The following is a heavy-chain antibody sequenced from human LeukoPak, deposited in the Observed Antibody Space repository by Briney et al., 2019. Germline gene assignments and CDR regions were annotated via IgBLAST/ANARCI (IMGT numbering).Heavy chain of an antibody. Sequence: PSETLSLTCTASGVSISSYYWNWIRQPPGKGLEWIGYINYSGSTKYNPSLKSRVAISLDTSKNQASLKLSSVTAADTAVYYCARASNWFRFDFWGQGTLVTVSS. D-gene: IGHD3-10*01. CDR2: INYSGST. CDR1: GVSISSYY. J-gene: IGHJ4*02. V-gene: IGHV4-59*08. CDR3: ARASNWFRFDF.